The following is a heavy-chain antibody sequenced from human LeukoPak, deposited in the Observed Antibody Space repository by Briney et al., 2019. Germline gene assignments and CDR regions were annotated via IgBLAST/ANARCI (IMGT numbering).Heavy chain of an antibody. J-gene: IGHJ6*02. D-gene: IGHD1-14*01. CDR1: GYSFTTYW. CDR2: IYPGDSDT. CDR3: ARHMAPGDYYYAMDV. V-gene: IGHV5-51*01. Sequence: GASLKISCEASGYSFTTYWIGWVRQMPGKGLEWMGIIYPGDSDTRYRPSFQGQVTISVDKSFSAAYLQWSSLQASDSAIYYCARHMAPGDYYYAMDVWGQGTTVTVSS.